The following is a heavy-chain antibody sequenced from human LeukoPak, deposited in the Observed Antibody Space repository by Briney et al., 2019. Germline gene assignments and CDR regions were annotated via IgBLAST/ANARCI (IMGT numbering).Heavy chain of an antibody. J-gene: IGHJ4*02. CDR1: GFTFSSYA. V-gene: IGHV3-30*04. Sequence: PGGSLRLSCAASGFTFSSYAMHGVRQAPGKGLEWVAVISYDGSNKYYADSVKGRFTISRDNSKNTLYLQMNSLRAEDTAVYYCARRYYFDYWGQGTLVTVSS. CDR3: ARRYYFDY. CDR2: ISYDGSNK.